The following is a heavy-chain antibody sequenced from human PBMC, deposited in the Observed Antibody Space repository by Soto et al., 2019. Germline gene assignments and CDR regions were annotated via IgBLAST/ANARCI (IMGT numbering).Heavy chain of an antibody. V-gene: IGHV4-39*01. CDR1: GGSISSSSYY. D-gene: IGHD6-19*01. CDR2: IYYSGST. CDR3: ARHSEQWPSAHADY. Sequence: SETLSLTCTVSGGSISSSSYYWGWIRQPPGKGLEWIGSIYYSGSTYYNPSLKSRVTISVDTSKNQFSLKLSSVTAADTAVYYCARHSEQWPSAHADYWGQGTLVTVSS. J-gene: IGHJ4*02.